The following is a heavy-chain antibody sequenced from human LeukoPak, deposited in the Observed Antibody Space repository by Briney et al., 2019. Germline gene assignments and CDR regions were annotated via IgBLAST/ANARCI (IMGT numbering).Heavy chain of an antibody. V-gene: IGHV4-4*09. J-gene: IGHJ3*02. CDR1: GGSISSYY. CDR2: MYTSGST. D-gene: IGHD3-22*01. Sequence: NPSETLSLTCTVSGGSISSYYWNWIRQPPGKGLEWIGYMYTSGSTNYNPSLKSRVPISVDTSKNQFSLKLSSVTAADTAVYYCARRSYYYDSSGYQDAFDIWGQGTMVTVSS. CDR3: ARRSYYYDSSGYQDAFDI.